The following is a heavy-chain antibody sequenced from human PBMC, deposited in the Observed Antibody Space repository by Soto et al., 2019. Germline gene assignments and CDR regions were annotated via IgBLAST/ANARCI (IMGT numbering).Heavy chain of an antibody. V-gene: IGHV5-10-1*01. Sequence: GESLKISCKGSGYSFINYWINWARQMPDKGLEWMGRIDPRDSYTNYSPSFQGHVTISIDKSINTAYLQWSSLKASDTAMYYCARHGIAAAGTFGMDVWGQGTTVTVSS. D-gene: IGHD6-13*01. CDR3: ARHGIAAAGTFGMDV. CDR2: IDPRDSYT. CDR1: GYSFINYW. J-gene: IGHJ6*02.